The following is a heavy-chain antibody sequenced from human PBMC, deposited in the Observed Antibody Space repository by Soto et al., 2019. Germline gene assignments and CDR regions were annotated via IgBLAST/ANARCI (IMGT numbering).Heavy chain of an antibody. CDR3: ARVLESSAAGIDCRWFDP. Sequence: SETLSLTCTVSGGSISSGGYYWSWIRQHPGKGLEWIGYIYYSGSTYYNPSLKSRVTISVDTSKNQFSLKLSSVTAADTAVYYCARVLESSAAGIDCRWFDPWGQGTLVTVSS. D-gene: IGHD6-13*01. J-gene: IGHJ5*02. V-gene: IGHV4-31*03. CDR1: GGSISSGGYY. CDR2: IYYSGST.